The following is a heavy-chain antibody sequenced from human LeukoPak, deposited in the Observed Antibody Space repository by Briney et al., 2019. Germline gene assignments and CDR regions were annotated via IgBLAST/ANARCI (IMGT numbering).Heavy chain of an antibody. V-gene: IGHV3-9*01. CDR2: ISWNSGSI. Sequence: GGSLRLSCAASGFTFSSYAMSWVRQAPGKGLEWVSGISWNSGSIGYADSVKGRFTISRDNAKNSLYLQMNSLRAEDTALYYCAKDMLGDSNAFDIWGQGTMVTVSS. J-gene: IGHJ3*02. CDR1: GFTFSSYA. CDR3: AKDMLGDSNAFDI. D-gene: IGHD3-10*02.